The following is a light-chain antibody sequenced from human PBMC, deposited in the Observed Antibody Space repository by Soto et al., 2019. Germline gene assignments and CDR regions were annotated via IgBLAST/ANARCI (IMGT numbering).Light chain of an antibody. J-gene: IGKJ1*01. CDR1: QSISNW. V-gene: IGKV1-5*03. CDR3: QQYTNTNNPWM. CDR2: KAS. Sequence: DIQMTQSPSTLPASVGDRVTITCRASQSISNWLAWYQQKPGKAPKLLIYKASSLESGVPSRFSGSGSGTEFTLTISSLQPDDSATYYCQQYTNTNNPWMFGQGTKVDIK.